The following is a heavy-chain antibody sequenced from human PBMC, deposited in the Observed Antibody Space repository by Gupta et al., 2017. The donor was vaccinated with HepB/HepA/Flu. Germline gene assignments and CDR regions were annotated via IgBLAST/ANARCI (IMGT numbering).Heavy chain of an antibody. CDR2: IKYVGTT. Sequence: QLQLQESGPRLLKPSETLSLTCSVSGGSITSSLYYRGWLRQAPGKGLEWIASIKYVGTTYYNPSLKSRVTISEDTSKNQFSLKLTSVSAADTAVYYCARGSTISYYWGLWGQGTLVTVSS. V-gene: IGHV4-39*01. D-gene: IGHD2/OR15-2a*01. CDR1: GGSITSSLYY. J-gene: IGHJ4*02. CDR3: ARGSTISYYWGL.